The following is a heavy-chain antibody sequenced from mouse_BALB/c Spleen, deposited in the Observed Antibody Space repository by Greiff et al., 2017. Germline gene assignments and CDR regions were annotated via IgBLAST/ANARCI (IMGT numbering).Heavy chain of an antibody. D-gene: IGHD2-3*01. Sequence: VQLQQSGPELVKPGASVKISCKASGYAFSSSWMNWVKQRPGQGLEWIGRIYPGDGDTNYNGKFKGKATLTADKSSSTAYMQLSSLTSVDSAVYFCARGYDGYYGYWGQGTTLTVSS. CDR1: GYAFSSSW. V-gene: IGHV1-82*01. CDR2: IYPGDGDT. CDR3: ARGYDGYYGY. J-gene: IGHJ2*01.